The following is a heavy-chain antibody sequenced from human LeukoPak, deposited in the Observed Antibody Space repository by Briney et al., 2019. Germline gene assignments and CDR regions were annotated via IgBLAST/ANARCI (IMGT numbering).Heavy chain of an antibody. V-gene: IGHV4-39*01. D-gene: IGHD3-9*01. Sequence: SETLSLTCTVSGGSISSISYYWGWIRQPPGKGLEWIGSIYYSGSTYYNPSLKSRVTTSVDTSKNQFSLKLSSVTAADTAVYYCARLSVTGCPYYMDVWGKGTTVTVSS. CDR2: IYYSGST. J-gene: IGHJ6*03. CDR1: GGSISSISYY. CDR3: ARLSVTGCPYYMDV.